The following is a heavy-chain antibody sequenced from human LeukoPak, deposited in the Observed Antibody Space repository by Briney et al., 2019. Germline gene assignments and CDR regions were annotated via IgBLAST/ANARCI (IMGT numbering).Heavy chain of an antibody. CDR1: GFSFSRYG. Sequence: QAGGSLRLSCAASGFSFSRYGMQWVRQAPGKGLEWVAHISYDGSNKYYADSVKGRFTISRDNSKNTLYLQMNSLRAEDTAVYYCAKEFGSWYYYYYYGMDVWGQGTTVTVSS. D-gene: IGHD6-13*01. CDR2: ISYDGSNK. J-gene: IGHJ6*02. CDR3: AKEFGSWYYYYYYGMDV. V-gene: IGHV3-30*18.